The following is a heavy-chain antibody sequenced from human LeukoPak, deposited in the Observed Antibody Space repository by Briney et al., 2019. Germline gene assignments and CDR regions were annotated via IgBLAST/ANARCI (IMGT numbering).Heavy chain of an antibody. CDR3: AKAYCGGDCYSLVGAFDI. D-gene: IGHD2-21*02. CDR1: GFTFSSYG. V-gene: IGHV3-33*06. CDR2: IWYDGSNK. Sequence: GRSLRLSCAASGFTFSSYGMHWVRQAPGKGLEWVAVIWYDGSNKYYADSVKGRITISRDNSKNTLYLQMNSLRAEDTAVYYCAKAYCGGDCYSLVGAFDIWGQGTMVTVSS. J-gene: IGHJ3*02.